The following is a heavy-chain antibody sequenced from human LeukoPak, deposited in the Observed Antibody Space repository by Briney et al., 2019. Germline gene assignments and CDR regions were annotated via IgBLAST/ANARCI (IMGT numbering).Heavy chain of an antibody. CDR2: IYYSGST. CDR1: GGSISSYY. Sequence: TTSETLSLTCTVSGGSISSYYWSWIRQPPGKGLEWIGYIYYSGSTNYNPSLKSRVTISVDTSKNQFSLKLSSVTAADTAVYYCARVTYYYDSSGRAYYFDYWGQGTLVTVSS. V-gene: IGHV4-59*01. CDR3: ARVTYYYDSSGRAYYFDY. D-gene: IGHD3-22*01. J-gene: IGHJ4*02.